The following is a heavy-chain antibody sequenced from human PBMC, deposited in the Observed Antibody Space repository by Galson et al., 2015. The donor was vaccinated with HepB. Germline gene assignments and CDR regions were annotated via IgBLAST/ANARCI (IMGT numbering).Heavy chain of an antibody. CDR1: GFIFSTYS. CDR3: ARDYGGPDCSSPSCYNDYYYYGMDV. Sequence: SLRLACAGSGFIFSTYSMNWVRQAPGKGLECVSYISSRSRTIYYADSVKGRFTISRDNAKNSLYLQMNSLRDEDTAVYYCARDYGGPDCSSPSCYNDYYYYGMDVWGQGTTVTVSS. V-gene: IGHV3-48*02. J-gene: IGHJ6*02. D-gene: IGHD2-2*02. CDR2: ISSRSRTI.